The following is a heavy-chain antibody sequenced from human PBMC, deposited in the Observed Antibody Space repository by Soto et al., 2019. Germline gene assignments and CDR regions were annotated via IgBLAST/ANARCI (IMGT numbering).Heavy chain of an antibody. D-gene: IGHD6-13*01. J-gene: IGHJ4*02. CDR2: IYYSGST. CDR1: GGSISSYY. V-gene: IGHV4-59*08. Sequence: SETLSLTCTVSGGSISSYYWSWIRQPPEKGLEWIGYIYYSGSTNYNPSLKSRVTISVDTSKNQFSLKLSSVTAADTAVYYCASAPYSEQLVPYFDYWGQGTLVTVSS. CDR3: ASAPYSEQLVPYFDY.